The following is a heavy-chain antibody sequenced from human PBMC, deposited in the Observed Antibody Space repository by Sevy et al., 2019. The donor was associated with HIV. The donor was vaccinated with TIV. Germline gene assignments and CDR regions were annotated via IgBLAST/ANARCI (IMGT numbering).Heavy chain of an antibody. Sequence: ASVKVSCKASGYTFTSYGISWVRQAPGQGLEWMGWISAYNGNTNYAQKLQGRVTMTTDTSTSTAYMELRSLRSDDTVVYYGARDRPGGAQQLVFFYYYYYGMDVWGQGTTVTVSS. D-gene: IGHD6-13*01. CDR1: GYTFTSYG. J-gene: IGHJ6*02. V-gene: IGHV1-18*01. CDR2: ISAYNGNT. CDR3: ARDRPGGAQQLVFFYYYYYGMDV.